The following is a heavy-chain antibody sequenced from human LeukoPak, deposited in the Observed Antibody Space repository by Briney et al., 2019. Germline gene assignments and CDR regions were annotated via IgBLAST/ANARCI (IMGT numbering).Heavy chain of an antibody. V-gene: IGHV3-23*01. D-gene: IGHD5-18*01. J-gene: IGHJ4*02. CDR2: ISGSGGST. CDR1: GFTFSNYA. Sequence: GWSLRLSCAASGFTFSNYALSWVRQAPGKGLEWVSDISGSGGSTYYADSVKGRFTISRDNSKNTMHLQMNSLRAEDTAVYYCAKRIQSAMAMGYWGQGTLVTVSS. CDR3: AKRIQSAMAMGY.